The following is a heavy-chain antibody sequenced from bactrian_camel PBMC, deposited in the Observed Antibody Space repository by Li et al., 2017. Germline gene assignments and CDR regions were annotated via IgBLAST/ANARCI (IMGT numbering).Heavy chain of an antibody. CDR2: INSGGGST. D-gene: IGHD4*01. CDR1: GLTFAEHA. V-gene: IGHV3S36*01. CDR3: AADAPLGFSDYEWPCDDAAEHNQ. Sequence: DVQLVESGGGLAQAGGSLLLSCTVSGLTFAEHAMGWFRQAPGKRREGVSSINSGGGSTYYADSVKGRFALSQDSAKNTVYLQMNDLKPEDTGVYYCAADAPLGFSDYEWPCDDAAEHNQWGQGTQVTVS. J-gene: IGHJ4*01.